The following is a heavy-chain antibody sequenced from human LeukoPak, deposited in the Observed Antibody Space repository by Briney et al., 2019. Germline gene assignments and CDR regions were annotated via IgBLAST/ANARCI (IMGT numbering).Heavy chain of an antibody. D-gene: IGHD3-22*01. CDR1: GGSFSGYY. J-gene: IGHJ4*02. CDR2: INHSGST. CDR3: ASGGLYYDNSGYSF. V-gene: IGHV4-34*01. Sequence: PSETLSLTCAVYGGSFSGYYWSWIRQPPGKGLEWIGEINHSGSTNYNPSLKSRVTISVDTSKNQFSLKLSSVTAADTAVYYCASGGLYYDNSGYSFWGQGTLVTVSS.